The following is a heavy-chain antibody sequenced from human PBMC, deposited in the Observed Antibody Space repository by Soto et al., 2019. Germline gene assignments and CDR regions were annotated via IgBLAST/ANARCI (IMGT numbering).Heavy chain of an antibody. J-gene: IGHJ4*02. D-gene: IGHD6-13*01. CDR2: IDSDGDYT. V-gene: IGHV3-74*01. CDR1: AFTFSSHW. Sequence: EVQLVESGGDLVQPGGSLRLSCAASAFTFSSHWMHWVRQAPGKGLVWVSRIDSDGDYTDYADSVRGRFTISRDNAKNTLYLQMNSLTADDTAVYYCSRGTVTASGIDYWGQGTLVTVSS. CDR3: SRGTVTASGIDY.